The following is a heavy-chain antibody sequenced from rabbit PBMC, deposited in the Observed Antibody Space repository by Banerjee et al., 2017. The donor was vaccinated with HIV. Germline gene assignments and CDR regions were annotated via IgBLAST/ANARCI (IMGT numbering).Heavy chain of an antibody. Sequence: QSLEESGGDLVKPGGSLTLTCTASGFSFNDNYWICWVRQAPVTGLEWIACINAADDSKICYASWAKGRFPISKTSSTTVTLQMTSLTAADTATYFCARDLAGVIGWNFGLWGPGTLVTVS. J-gene: IGHJ4*01. CDR1: GFSFNDNYW. CDR2: INAADDSKI. V-gene: IGHV1S40*01. CDR3: ARDLAGVIGWNFGL. D-gene: IGHD4-1*01.